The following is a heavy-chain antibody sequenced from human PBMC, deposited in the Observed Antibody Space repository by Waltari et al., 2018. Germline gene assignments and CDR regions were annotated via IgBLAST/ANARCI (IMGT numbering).Heavy chain of an antibody. Sequence: EVHLVESGGGLVQPGGSLRLSCAASGFTLRGYEMNWVRQAPGKGLEWISNISSTGDTINNANSVKGRFTISRDNAKNTLYLQMERLRADDTALYYCARGIAADGGGGYWGQGILVTVSS. D-gene: IGHD6-13*01. CDR2: ISSTGDTI. CDR3: ARGIAADGGGGY. CDR1: GFTLRGYE. J-gene: IGHJ4*02. V-gene: IGHV3-48*03.